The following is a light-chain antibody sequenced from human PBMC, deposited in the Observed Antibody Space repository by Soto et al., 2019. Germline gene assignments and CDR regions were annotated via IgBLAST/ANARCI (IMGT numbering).Light chain of an antibody. V-gene: IGKV1-5*03. CDR3: QQYSDSSGA. Sequence: DIQMTQSPSTLSGSVGDRFTITFLASQTISSWLAWYQQKPGKAPKLLIYKASTLKSGVPSRFSGSGSGTDFTLTISSLQPDDFATYYCQQYSDSSGAFGQGTKVDI. CDR2: KAS. CDR1: QTISSW. J-gene: IGKJ1*01.